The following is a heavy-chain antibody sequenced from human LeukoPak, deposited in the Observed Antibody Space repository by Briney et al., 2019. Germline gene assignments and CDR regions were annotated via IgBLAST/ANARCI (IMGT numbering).Heavy chain of an antibody. CDR2: INHSGST. Sequence: SETLSLTCAVYGGSFSGYYWSWIRQPPGKGLEWIGEINHSGSTNYNPSLKSRVTISVDTSKNQFSLKLSSVTAADTAVYYCAREGGSGTPHVPMDVWGQGTTVTVSS. V-gene: IGHV4-34*01. D-gene: IGHD1-26*01. CDR1: GGSFSGYY. CDR3: AREGGSGTPHVPMDV. J-gene: IGHJ6*02.